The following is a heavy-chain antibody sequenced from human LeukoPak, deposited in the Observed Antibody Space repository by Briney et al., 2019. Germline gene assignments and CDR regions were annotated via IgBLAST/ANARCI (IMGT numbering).Heavy chain of an antibody. Sequence: GASVKVSCKASGYTFTSYGISWVRQAPGQGLEWMGWISAYNGNTNYAQKLQGRVTMTTDTSTSTAYMELRSLRSDDTAVYYCARGEEMVRGVIIMGSDYWGQGTLVTVSS. CDR3: ARGEEMVRGVIIMGSDY. J-gene: IGHJ4*02. V-gene: IGHV1-18*01. CDR2: ISAYNGNT. D-gene: IGHD3-10*01. CDR1: GYTFTSYG.